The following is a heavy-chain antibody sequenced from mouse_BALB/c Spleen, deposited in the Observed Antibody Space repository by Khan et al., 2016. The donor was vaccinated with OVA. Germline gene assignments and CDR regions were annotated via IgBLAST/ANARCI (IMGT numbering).Heavy chain of an antibody. CDR2: INTYTGET. V-gene: IGHV9-3-1*01. Sequence: QIQLVQSGPELKKPGETVKISCKASGYTFTNYGMNWVKQAPGKGLKWMGWINTYTGETTYADAFKGRFAFSLETSANTAYLQINTLKTEDTATXVCARSASYWFSDVWGAGTTVTVSS. CDR1: GYTFTNYG. J-gene: IGHJ1*01. D-gene: IGHD6-1*01. CDR3: ARSASYWFSDV.